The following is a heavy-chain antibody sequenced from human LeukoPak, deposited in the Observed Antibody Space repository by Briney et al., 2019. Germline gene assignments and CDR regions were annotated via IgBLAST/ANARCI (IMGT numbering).Heavy chain of an antibody. V-gene: IGHV3-74*01. CDR1: GFTFISYS. J-gene: IGHJ3*02. D-gene: IGHD4-23*01. CDR2: TNSDGSST. Sequence: GGSLRLSCAASGFTFISYSMNWVRQAPGKGLVWVSHTNSDGSSTTYADSVKGRFTISRDNARNTLFLQMNSLRAEDTAVYYCARDLKGPVNDVFDIWGQGTMVTVSS. CDR3: ARDLKGPVNDVFDI.